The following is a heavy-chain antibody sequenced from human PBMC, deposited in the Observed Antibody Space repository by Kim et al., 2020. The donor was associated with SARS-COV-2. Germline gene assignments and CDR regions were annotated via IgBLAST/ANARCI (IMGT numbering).Heavy chain of an antibody. Sequence: GGSLRLCCATSGFTFSAYDMNWVRQAPGKGLEWLSFITKSSATIYYADSVQGRFTISRDNAKNSLFLQMNSLRDDDTALYYCVRDRMGGAFDFWGQGTM. CDR3: VRDRMGGAFDF. V-gene: IGHV3-48*02. J-gene: IGHJ3*01. CDR2: ITKSSATI. D-gene: IGHD3-16*01. CDR1: GFTFSAYD.